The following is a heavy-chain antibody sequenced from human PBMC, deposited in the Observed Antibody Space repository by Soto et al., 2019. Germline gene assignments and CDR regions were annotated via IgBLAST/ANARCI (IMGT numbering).Heavy chain of an antibody. Sequence: SSETLSLTCTVSGGSISSGDYYWSWIRQPPGKGLEWIGYIYYSGSTYYNPSLKSRVTISVDTSKNQFSLKLSSVTAADTAVYYCDTLLPREYYFDYWGQGTLVTVSS. CDR1: GGSISSGDYY. CDR2: IYYSGST. J-gene: IGHJ4*02. CDR3: DTLLPREYYFDY. D-gene: IGHD3-10*01. V-gene: IGHV4-30-4*01.